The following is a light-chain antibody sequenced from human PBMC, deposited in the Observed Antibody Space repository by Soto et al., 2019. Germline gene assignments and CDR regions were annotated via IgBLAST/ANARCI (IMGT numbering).Light chain of an antibody. CDR2: GAS. V-gene: IGKV3-15*01. Sequence: EVVMTQSPATLSLYPGEGATLSCRASQTVNNNVAWYQLKDGQVPRLLIYGASTRATDIPARFSGSGSGTEFTLTISSLQPDDFATYYCQQYNSYWTFGQGTKVDIK. CDR1: QTVNNN. CDR3: QQYNSYWT. J-gene: IGKJ1*01.